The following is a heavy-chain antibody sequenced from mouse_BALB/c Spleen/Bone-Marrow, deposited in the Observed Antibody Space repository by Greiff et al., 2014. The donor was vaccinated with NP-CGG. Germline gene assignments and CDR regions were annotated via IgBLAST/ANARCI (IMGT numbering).Heavy chain of an antibody. V-gene: IGHV1-7*01. D-gene: IGHD2-4*01. J-gene: IGHJ1*01. CDR1: GYTFTTYW. CDR3: ARGLRDWYFDV. Sequence: QVQLQQSGAELSKLGASVKMSCKASGYTFTTYWLHWVKQRPGQGLEWIGYINPSTGNTEYNQKFRDRATLTADKSSSTPYMQLSSLTSEDSAVYYCARGLRDWYFDVWGAGTTVTVSS. CDR2: INPSTGNT.